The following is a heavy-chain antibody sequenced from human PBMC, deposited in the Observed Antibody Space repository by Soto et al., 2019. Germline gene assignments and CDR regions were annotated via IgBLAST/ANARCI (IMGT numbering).Heavy chain of an antibody. Sequence: GGSLRLSCEASEITFSRYDMSWVRQAPGKGLEWVSAINGGRSFYGDSVEGRFTVSRDNSKNTLYLQMNSLRVEDTSIYYCANHAWDLWGQGILVTVSA. V-gene: IGHV3-23*01. CDR1: EITFSRYD. J-gene: IGHJ5*02. CDR3: ANHAWDL. CDR2: INGGRS. D-gene: IGHD2-2*01.